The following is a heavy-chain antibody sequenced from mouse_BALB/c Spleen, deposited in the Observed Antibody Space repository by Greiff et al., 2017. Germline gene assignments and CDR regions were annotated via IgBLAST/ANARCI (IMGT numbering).Heavy chain of an antibody. V-gene: IGHV1-69*02. Sequence: QVQLQQPGAELVRPGASVKLSCKASGYTFTSYWINWVKQRPGQGLEWIGNIYPSDSYTNYNQKFKDEATLTVDKSSSTAYMQLSSPTSEDSAVYYCARRFDYGYSYFDVWGAGTTVTVSS. CDR3: ARRFDYGYSYFDV. D-gene: IGHD1-1*01. CDR2: IYPSDSYT. CDR1: GYTFTSYW. J-gene: IGHJ1*01.